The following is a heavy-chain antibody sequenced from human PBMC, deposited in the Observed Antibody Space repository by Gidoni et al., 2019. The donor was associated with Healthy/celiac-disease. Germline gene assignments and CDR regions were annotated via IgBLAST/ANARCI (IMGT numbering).Heavy chain of an antibody. J-gene: IGHJ5*02. CDR1: GYTFTSYA. CDR2: INPNTGNP. Sequence: QVQLVQSGSELKKPGASVKVSCKASGYTFTSYAMNWVRQAPGQGLEWMGWINPNTGNPTYAQGFTGRFVFSLDTSVSTAYLQISSLKAEDTAVYYCARDSRRSSSGRASKGGFALSQIDPWGQGTLVTVSS. CDR3: ARDSRRSSSGRASKGGFALSQIDP. D-gene: IGHD6-6*01. V-gene: IGHV7-4-1*02.